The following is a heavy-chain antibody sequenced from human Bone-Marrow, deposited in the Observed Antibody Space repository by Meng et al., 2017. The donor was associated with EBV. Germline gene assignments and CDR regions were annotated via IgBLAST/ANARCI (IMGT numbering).Heavy chain of an antibody. CDR3: ARIGRFCGGDCYADY. J-gene: IGHJ4*02. Sequence: QCRLVQSGSEVKKPGDSVKVFCKASGYTFSNYGIAWVRQAPGQGLEWMGWISGYDGNTNYEQKFQGRVTMTTDTSTSTAYMDLRSLRSDDTAVYYCARIGRFCGGDCYADYWGQGTLVTVSS. V-gene: IGHV1-18*01. D-gene: IGHD2-21*01. CDR1: GYTFSNYG. CDR2: ISGYDGNT.